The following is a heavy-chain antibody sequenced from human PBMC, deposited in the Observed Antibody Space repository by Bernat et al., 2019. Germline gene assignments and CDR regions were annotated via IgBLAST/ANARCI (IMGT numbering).Heavy chain of an antibody. CDR3: AREGWLLTPFFDY. CDR2: IWYDGSNK. J-gene: IGHJ4*02. Sequence: QVQLVESGGGVVQPGRSLRLSCAASGFTFSSYGMHWVRQAPGKGLEWVAVIWYDGSNKYYADSVKGRFTISRDNSKNTLYLQMNSLRAEDTAVYYCAREGWLLTPFFDYWGQGTLVTVSS. D-gene: IGHD3-22*01. CDR1: GFTFSSYG. V-gene: IGHV3-30*19.